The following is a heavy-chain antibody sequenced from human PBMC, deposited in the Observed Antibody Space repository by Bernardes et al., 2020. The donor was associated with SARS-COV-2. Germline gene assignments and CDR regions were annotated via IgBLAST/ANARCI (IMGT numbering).Heavy chain of an antibody. J-gene: IGHJ4*02. CDR1: GFPFSSYG. CDR3: AKDRAFTMVRGFDY. CDR2: ISYDGSNK. V-gene: IGHV3-30*18. D-gene: IGHD3-10*01. Sequence: GGSLRLSCAASGFPFSSYGMHWVRQAPGKGLEWVAVISYDGSNKNYADSVKGRFTISRDNSKNTLYLQMNSLRAEDTAVYYCAKDRAFTMVRGFDYWGQGTLVTVSS.